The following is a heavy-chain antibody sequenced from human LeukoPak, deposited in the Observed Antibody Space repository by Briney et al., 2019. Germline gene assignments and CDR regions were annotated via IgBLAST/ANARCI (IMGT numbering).Heavy chain of an antibody. CDR2: IRYDGSNK. CDR3: AKDQERNFDY. Sequence: GGSLRLSCAASGFTFSNYGMHWVRQAPGKGLEWVAFIRYDGSNKYYADSVKGRFTISRDNSKNTLYLQMNSLRAEDTAVYYCAKDQERNFDYWGQGTLVTVSS. V-gene: IGHV3-30*02. CDR1: GFTFSNYG. J-gene: IGHJ4*02.